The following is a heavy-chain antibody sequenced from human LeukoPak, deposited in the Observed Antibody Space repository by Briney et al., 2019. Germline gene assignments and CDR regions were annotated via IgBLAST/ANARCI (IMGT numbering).Heavy chain of an antibody. CDR3: ARGRGGYSYGLLFDY. J-gene: IGHJ4*02. Sequence: SETLSLTCAVYGVSFSGYYWSWIRQPPGKGLEWIGEINHSGSTNYNPSLKSRVTISVDTSKNQFSLKLSSVTAADTAVYYCARGRGGYSYGLLFDYWGQGTLVTVSS. D-gene: IGHD5-18*01. CDR1: GVSFSGYY. CDR2: INHSGST. V-gene: IGHV4-34*01.